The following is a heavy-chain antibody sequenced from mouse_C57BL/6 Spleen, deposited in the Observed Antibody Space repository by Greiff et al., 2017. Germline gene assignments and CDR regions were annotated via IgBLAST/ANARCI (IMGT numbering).Heavy chain of an antibody. CDR1: VYTFTSYW. CDR3: ARWESNSYAMDY. Sequence: QVQLQQPGAELVMPGASVKLSCKASVYTFTSYWMHWVKQRPGQGLEWIGEIDPSDSYTNYNQKFKGKSTLTVDKSSSTAYMQLSSLTSEDSAVYYCARWESNSYAMDYWGQGTSVTVSS. J-gene: IGHJ4*01. D-gene: IGHD2-5*01. CDR2: IDPSDSYT. V-gene: IGHV1-69*01.